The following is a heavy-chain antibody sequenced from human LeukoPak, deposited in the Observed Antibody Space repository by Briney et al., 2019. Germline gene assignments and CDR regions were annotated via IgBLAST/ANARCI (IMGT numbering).Heavy chain of an antibody. Sequence: GGSLRLSCAASGFTFSNYAMSWVRQAPGKGLERVSAISGSGGSTYYADSVKGRFTISRDNAKNSLYLQMNSLRAEDTAVYYCARDTPRGSGWYYNPYYFDYWGQGTLVTVSS. CDR2: ISGSGGST. J-gene: IGHJ4*02. CDR1: GFTFSNYA. V-gene: IGHV3-23*01. CDR3: ARDTPRGSGWYYNPYYFDY. D-gene: IGHD6-19*01.